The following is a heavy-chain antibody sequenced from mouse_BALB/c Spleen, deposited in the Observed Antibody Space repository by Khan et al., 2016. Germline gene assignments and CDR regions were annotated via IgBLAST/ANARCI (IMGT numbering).Heavy chain of an antibody. Sequence: QLEESGPGLVKPSQSLSLTCTVTGYLITSDYAWNWIRQFPGNKLEWMGYISYSGSTSYNPSLKSRISITRDTSKNQFFLQLNSVTTEDTATYYCARNYGNYGGYFDVWGAGTTVTVSS. CDR3: ARNYGNYGGYFDV. CDR2: ISYSGST. J-gene: IGHJ1*01. D-gene: IGHD2-1*01. CDR1: GYLITSDYA. V-gene: IGHV3-2*02.